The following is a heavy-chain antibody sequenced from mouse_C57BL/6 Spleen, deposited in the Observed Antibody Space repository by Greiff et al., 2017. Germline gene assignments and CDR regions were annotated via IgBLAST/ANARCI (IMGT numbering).Heavy chain of an antibody. Sequence: EVQLQQSGPELVKPGASVKISCKASGYTFTDYYMNWVKQSHGKSLEWIGDINPNNGGTSYNQKFKGKATLTVDKSSSTAYMELRSLTSEDSAVYYCAGGLTGTKVYWGQGTTLTVSS. D-gene: IGHD4-1*01. V-gene: IGHV1-26*01. J-gene: IGHJ2*01. CDR3: AGGLTGTKVY. CDR2: INPNNGGT. CDR1: GYTFTDYY.